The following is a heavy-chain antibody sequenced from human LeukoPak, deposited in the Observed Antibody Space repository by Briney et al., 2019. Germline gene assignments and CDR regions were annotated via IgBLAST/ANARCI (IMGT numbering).Heavy chain of an antibody. CDR3: ARSGAYGDYVDY. CDR2: INPNSGGT. Sequence: ASVKVSCKASGYTFTGYYMHWVRQAPGQGLEWVGWINPNSGGTNYAQKFQGRVTMTRDTSISTAYMELSRLRSDDTAVYYCARSGAYGDYVDYWGQGTLVTVSS. V-gene: IGHV1-2*02. J-gene: IGHJ4*02. D-gene: IGHD4-17*01. CDR1: GYTFTGYY.